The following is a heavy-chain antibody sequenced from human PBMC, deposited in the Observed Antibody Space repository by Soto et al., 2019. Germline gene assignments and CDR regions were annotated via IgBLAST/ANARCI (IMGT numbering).Heavy chain of an antibody. CDR2: ISYDGSNK. V-gene: IGHV3-30*18. Sequence: GGSLRLSCAASGFTFSSYGMHWVRQAPGKGLEWVAVISYDGSNKYYADSVKGRFTISRDNSKNTLYLQMNSLRAEDTAVYYCAKEARFLEWRSRANYYYYYGMDVWGQGTTVTVSS. CDR3: AKEARFLEWRSRANYYYYYGMDV. D-gene: IGHD3-3*01. CDR1: GFTFSSYG. J-gene: IGHJ6*02.